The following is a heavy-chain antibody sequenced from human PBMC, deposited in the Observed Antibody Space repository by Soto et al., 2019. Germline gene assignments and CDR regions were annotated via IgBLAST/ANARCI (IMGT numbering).Heavy chain of an antibody. CDR2: ISTYKGNT. Sequence: QVQLVQSGPEVKKPGASVKVSCKTSGYTFTSYGISWVRQAPGQGLEWMGWISTYKGNTNYAQKFQGRVTMTTDTSPRTAYMELRSLRSDDTAVYYCAPRSPAFDYWGQGTLVTVSS. CDR3: APRSPAFDY. J-gene: IGHJ4*02. CDR1: GYTFTSYG. V-gene: IGHV1-18*01.